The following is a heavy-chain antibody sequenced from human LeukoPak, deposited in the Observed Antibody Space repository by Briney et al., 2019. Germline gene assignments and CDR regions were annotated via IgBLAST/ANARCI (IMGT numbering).Heavy chain of an antibody. CDR2: ISYDGSNK. CDR1: GFTVSSNY. J-gene: IGHJ4*02. D-gene: IGHD3-22*01. V-gene: IGHV3-30-3*01. CDR3: ARDSSSGYYYGWMDY. Sequence: GGSLRLSCAASGFTVSSNYMSWVRQAPGKGLEWVAVISYDGSNKYYADSVKGRFTVSRDNSKNTLYLQMNSLRAEDTAVYYCARDSSSGYYYGWMDYWGQGTLVTVSS.